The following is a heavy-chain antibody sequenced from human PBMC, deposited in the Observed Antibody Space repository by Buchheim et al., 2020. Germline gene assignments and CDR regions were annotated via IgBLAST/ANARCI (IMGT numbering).Heavy chain of an antibody. V-gene: IGHV4-34*01. CDR3: ARGPEWHSFGYFDY. Sequence: QVQLQQWGAELLKPSETLSLTCAVYGGSFSGYYWSWIRQPPGKGLEWIGEINHSGSTNYNPSLKSRVTISVDTSKNQFSLKLSSVTAADTAVYYCARGPEWHSFGYFDYWGQGTL. J-gene: IGHJ4*02. CDR2: INHSGST. D-gene: IGHD1-14*01. CDR1: GGSFSGYY.